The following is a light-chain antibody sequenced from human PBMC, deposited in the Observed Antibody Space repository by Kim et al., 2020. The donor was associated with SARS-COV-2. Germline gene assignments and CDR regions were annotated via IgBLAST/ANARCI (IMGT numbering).Light chain of an antibody. CDR3: NSRDSNDNVV. V-gene: IGLV3-19*01. CDR2: GKN. CDR1: SRRSYD. J-gene: IGLJ2*01. Sequence: VALGQTVRTTCQGDSRRSYDATWYQQKPGQAPILVIYGKNNRPSGIPDRFSGSSSGNTASLTITGTQAGEEAYYYCNSRDSNDNVVFGGGTKLTVL.